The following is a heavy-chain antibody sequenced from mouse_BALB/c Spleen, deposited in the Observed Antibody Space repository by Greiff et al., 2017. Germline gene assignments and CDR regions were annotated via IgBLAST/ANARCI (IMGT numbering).Heavy chain of an antibody. CDR1: GYTFSSYW. CDR2: ILPGSGST. D-gene: IGHD1-2*01. Sequence: VKLVESGAELMKPGASVKISCKATGYTFSSYWIEWVKQRPGHGLEWIGEILPGSGSTNYNEKFKGKATFTADTSSNTAYMQLSSLTSEDSAVYYCARSYGYDYAMDYWGQGTSVTVSS. J-gene: IGHJ4*01. CDR3: ARSYGYDYAMDY. V-gene: IGHV1-9*01.